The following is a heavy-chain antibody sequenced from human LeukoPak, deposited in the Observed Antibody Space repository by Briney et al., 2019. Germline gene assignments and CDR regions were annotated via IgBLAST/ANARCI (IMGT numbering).Heavy chain of an antibody. CDR3: ASATYYYDSSGYYGTY. J-gene: IGHJ4*02. CDR2: IIPIFGTA. CDR1: GGTFTIYA. D-gene: IGHD3-22*01. V-gene: IGHV1-69*05. Sequence: AASVKVSCKASGGTFTIYAISWVRQAPGQGLEWMGGIIPIFGTANYAQKFQGRVTITTDESTSTAYMELSSLRSEDTAVYYCASATYYYDSSGYYGTYWGQGTLVTVSS.